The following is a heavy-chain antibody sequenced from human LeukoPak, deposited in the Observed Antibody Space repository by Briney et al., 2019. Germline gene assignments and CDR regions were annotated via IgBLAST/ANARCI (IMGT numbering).Heavy chain of an antibody. CDR3: AKDSNWAFDY. Sequence: GGSLRLSCAASGFTFSSYAMSWVRQAPGKGLEWVSAISGSGGSTYYADSVKGRFTVSRDNSKNTLYLQMNSLRSEDTAIYYCAKDSNWAFDYWGQGTLVTVSS. CDR1: GFTFSSYA. V-gene: IGHV3-23*01. J-gene: IGHJ4*02. CDR2: ISGSGGST. D-gene: IGHD1-1*01.